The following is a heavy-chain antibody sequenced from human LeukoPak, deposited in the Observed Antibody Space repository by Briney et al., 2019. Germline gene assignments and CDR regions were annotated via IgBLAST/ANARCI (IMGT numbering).Heavy chain of an antibody. J-gene: IGHJ5*02. CDR3: ASHFKYCSSTSCYPLGWFDP. V-gene: IGHV4-59*05. CDR2: IDYSGST. D-gene: IGHD2-2*01. Sequence: SETLSLTCTVSGGSISSYYWSWIRQPAGKGLEWIGSIDYSGSTYYNPSLKSRVTISVDTSKNQFSLKLSSVTAADTAVYYCASHFKYCSSTSCYPLGWFDPWGQGTLVTVSS. CDR1: GGSISSYY.